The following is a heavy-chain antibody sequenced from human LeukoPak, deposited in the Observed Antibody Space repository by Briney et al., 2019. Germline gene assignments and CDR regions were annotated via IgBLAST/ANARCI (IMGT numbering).Heavy chain of an antibody. Sequence: GGSLRLSCAASGFTFSSYAMHWVRQAPGKGLEWVAVILYDGSNKYYADSVKGRFTIFRDNSKNTLYLQMNSLRAEDTAVYYCARDLTGTNYYYYGMDVWGQGTTVTVSS. J-gene: IGHJ6*02. CDR1: GFTFSSYA. CDR3: ARDLTGTNYYYYGMDV. CDR2: ILYDGSNK. V-gene: IGHV3-30*04. D-gene: IGHD1-20*01.